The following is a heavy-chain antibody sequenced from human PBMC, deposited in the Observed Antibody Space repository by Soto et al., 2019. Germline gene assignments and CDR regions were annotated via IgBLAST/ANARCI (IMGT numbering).Heavy chain of an antibody. CDR2: IWYDGSNK. Sequence: QVQLVESGGGVVQPGRSLRLSCAASGFTFSSYGMHWVRQAPGKGLEWVAVIWYDGSNKYYADSVKGRFTISRDNSKNTLYLQVNSLRAEDTAVYYCAREDGRIVLAGMDVWGQGTTVTVSS. D-gene: IGHD1-26*01. CDR3: AREDGRIVLAGMDV. J-gene: IGHJ6*02. CDR1: GFTFSSYG. V-gene: IGHV3-33*01.